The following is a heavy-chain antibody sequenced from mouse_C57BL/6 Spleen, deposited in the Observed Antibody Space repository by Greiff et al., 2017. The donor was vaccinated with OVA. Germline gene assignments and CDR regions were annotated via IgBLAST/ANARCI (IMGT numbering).Heavy chain of an antibody. J-gene: IGHJ1*03. CDR2: ISSGGDYI. D-gene: IGHD1-1*01. CDR3: TRDAYYGSSYDWYFDV. V-gene: IGHV5-9-1*02. CDR1: GFTFSSYA. Sequence: EVHLVESGAGLVKPGGSLKLSCAASGFTFSSYAMSWVRQTPEKRLEWVAYISSGGDYIYYADTVKGRFTISRDNARNTLYLQMSSLKSEDTAMYYCTRDAYYGSSYDWYFDVWGTGTTVTVSS.